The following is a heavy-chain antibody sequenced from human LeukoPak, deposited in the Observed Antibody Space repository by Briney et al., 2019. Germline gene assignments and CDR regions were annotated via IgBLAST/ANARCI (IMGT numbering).Heavy chain of an antibody. CDR1: GGSISSYY. J-gene: IGHJ5*02. Sequence: SSETLSLTCTVSGGSISSYYWSWIRQAPGKGLECIGYIYYSGSTNYNPSLKSRVTISVDTSKNQFSLKLSSVTAADTAVYYCAREEIRSWFDPWGQGTLVTVSS. CDR3: AREEIRSWFDP. D-gene: IGHD5-24*01. V-gene: IGHV4-59*01. CDR2: IYYSGST.